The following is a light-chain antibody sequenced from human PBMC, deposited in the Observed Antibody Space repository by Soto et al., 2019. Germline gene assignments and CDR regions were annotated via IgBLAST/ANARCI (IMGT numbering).Light chain of an antibody. J-gene: IGLJ3*02. CDR2: RNN. V-gene: IGLV1-47*01. CDR3: AAWDDSLSGRV. CDR1: SSNIGSNY. Sequence: QAVVIQPPSASGTPGQRVTISCSGSSSNIGSNYVYWYQQLPGTAPKLLIYRNNQRPSGVPDRFSGSKSGTSASLAISGLRSEDEADYYCAAWDDSLSGRVFGGGTKLTVL.